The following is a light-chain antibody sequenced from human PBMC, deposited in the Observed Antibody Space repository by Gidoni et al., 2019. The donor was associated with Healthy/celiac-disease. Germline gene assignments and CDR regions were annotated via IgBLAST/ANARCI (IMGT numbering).Light chain of an antibody. J-gene: IGKJ1*01. Sequence: EIVLTQSPGTLSLSQGERATLSCRASQSGSSSYLAWYQQKPGQAPRLLIYGASSRATGIPDRFSGSGCGSDFTLTISRLGPEDFAVYYCQQYGSAPRTFGQGTKVEIK. CDR1: QSGSSSY. CDR2: GAS. V-gene: IGKV3-20*01. CDR3: QQYGSAPRT.